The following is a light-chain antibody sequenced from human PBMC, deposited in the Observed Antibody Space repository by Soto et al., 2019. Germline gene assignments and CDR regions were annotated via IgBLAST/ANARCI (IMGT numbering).Light chain of an antibody. CDR1: QDISNY. CDR2: AAS. CDR3: QKYNRAPF. V-gene: IGKV1-27*01. Sequence: DVQMTQIPSSLSASVGDRVTITCRASQDISNYLAWYPQKPGKPPKFLIYAASALQSGVPSRFSGSGSGTDFTLTISSPQPEDVATYYCQKYNRAPFFGGGTKVAIK. J-gene: IGKJ4*01.